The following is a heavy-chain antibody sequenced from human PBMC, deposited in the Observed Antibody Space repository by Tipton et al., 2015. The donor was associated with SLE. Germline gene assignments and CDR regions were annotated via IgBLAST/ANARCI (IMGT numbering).Heavy chain of an antibody. D-gene: IGHD4-17*01. J-gene: IGHJ2*01. V-gene: IGHV4-30-4*08. CDR3: ASPHGDSDFDL. Sequence: TLSLTCTVSGGSISSGDYYWSWIRQPPGKGLEWIGEINHSGSTYYNPSLKSRVTISVDTSKNQFSLKLSSVTAADTAVYYCASPHGDSDFDLWGRGTLVTVSS. CDR1: GGSISSGDYY. CDR2: INHSGST.